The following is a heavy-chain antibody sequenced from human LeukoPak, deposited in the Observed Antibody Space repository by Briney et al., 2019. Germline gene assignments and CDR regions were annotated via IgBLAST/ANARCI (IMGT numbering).Heavy chain of an antibody. J-gene: IGHJ5*02. Sequence: PSETLSLTCIVSGGSISTYYWSWIRQPPGKGLEWIGYISYSGSTNYNPSLKSRVTISVDTSKNQFSLKLNSVTAADTAVYYCARHYGPGGRETLVTVSS. CDR1: GGSISTYY. D-gene: IGHD3-10*01. V-gene: IGHV4-59*08. CDR2: ISYSGST. CDR3: ARHYGP.